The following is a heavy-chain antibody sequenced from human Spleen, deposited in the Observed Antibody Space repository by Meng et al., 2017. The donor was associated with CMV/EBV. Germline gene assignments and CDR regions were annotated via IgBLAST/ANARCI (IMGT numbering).Heavy chain of an antibody. CDR3: AKSGGLEWLFADY. D-gene: IGHD3-3*01. CDR2: ISGSGGSP. V-gene: IGHV3-23*01. CDR1: GFTFSSYA. Sequence: GESLKISCAASGFTFSSYAMSWVRQAPGKGLEWVSAISGSGGSPYYADSVKGRFTISRDNSKNTLYLQMNSLRAEDTAVYYCAKSGGLEWLFADYWGQGTLVTVSS. J-gene: IGHJ4*02.